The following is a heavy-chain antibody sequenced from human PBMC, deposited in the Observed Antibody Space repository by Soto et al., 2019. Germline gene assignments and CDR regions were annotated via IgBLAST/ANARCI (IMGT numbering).Heavy chain of an antibody. CDR3: ARRTWGMDV. CDR1: SGSIRSSNW. V-gene: IGHV4-4*02. Sequence: QVQLQESGPGLVKASGTLSLTCAVSSGSIRSSNWWSWVRQSPGKGLEWIGEIFHNGNTYYNPSLNSRVTISVDTSNNPSSLNLRSVTAADTAVYYCARRTWGMDVWGQGTTVTVSS. D-gene: IGHD2-8*01. J-gene: IGHJ6*02. CDR2: IFHNGNT.